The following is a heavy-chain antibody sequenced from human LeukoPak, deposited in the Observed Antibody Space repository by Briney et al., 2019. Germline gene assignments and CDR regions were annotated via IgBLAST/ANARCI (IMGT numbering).Heavy chain of an antibody. CDR2: FDPEDGET. CDR3: ATISGLGNGGYDFWSGYPSRAFDY. D-gene: IGHD3-3*01. Sequence: GASVKVSCKVSGYTLTELSMHWVRQAPGKGLEWMGGFDPEDGETIYAQKFQGRVTMTEDTSTDTAYMELSSLRSEDTAVYYCATISGLGNGGYDFWSGYPSRAFDYWGQGTLVTVSS. CDR1: GYTLTELS. J-gene: IGHJ4*02. V-gene: IGHV1-24*01.